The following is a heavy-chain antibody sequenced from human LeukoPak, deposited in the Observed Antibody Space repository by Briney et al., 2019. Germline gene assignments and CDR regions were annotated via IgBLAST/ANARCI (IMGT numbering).Heavy chain of an antibody. Sequence: GGSLRLSCAASGFTYSSYAMSWVRQAPGKGLEWVSAISGSGGSTYYADSVKGRFTISRDNSKNTLYLQMNSLRAEDTAVYYCAKDRYSGYDSYRIDYWGQGTLVTVSS. CDR3: AKDRYSGYDSYRIDY. D-gene: IGHD5-12*01. CDR2: ISGSGGST. V-gene: IGHV3-23*01. J-gene: IGHJ4*02. CDR1: GFTYSSYA.